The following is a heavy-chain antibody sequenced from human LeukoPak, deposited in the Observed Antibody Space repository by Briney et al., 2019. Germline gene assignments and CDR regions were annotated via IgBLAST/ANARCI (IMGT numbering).Heavy chain of an antibody. V-gene: IGHV1-18*01. CDR2: IRAYNGDT. D-gene: IGHD3-3*01. Sequence: ASVKVSCKASGYTFTSYGISWVRQAPGQGLEWMGWIRAYNGDTNYALNLQGRVTITTDTFTSTAYMELRSLRSDDTAVYYCARLEGLAFDYWGQGTLVTVSS. CDR1: GYTFTSYG. CDR3: ARLEGLAFDY. J-gene: IGHJ4*02.